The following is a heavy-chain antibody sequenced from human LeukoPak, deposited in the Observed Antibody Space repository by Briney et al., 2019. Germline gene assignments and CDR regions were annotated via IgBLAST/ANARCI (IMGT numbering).Heavy chain of an antibody. CDR2: ISGSGGDT. CDR1: GFTFSSYW. V-gene: IGHV3-23*01. J-gene: IGHJ4*02. CDR3: AVGALWFGELDYFDH. Sequence: GGSLRLSCAASGFTFSSYWMHWVRQAPGKGLEWVSGISGSGGDTYYADSVKGRFTISRDNSKNTLYLQMDSLRAEDTAVYYCAVGALWFGELDYFDHWGQGTLVSVSS. D-gene: IGHD3-10*01.